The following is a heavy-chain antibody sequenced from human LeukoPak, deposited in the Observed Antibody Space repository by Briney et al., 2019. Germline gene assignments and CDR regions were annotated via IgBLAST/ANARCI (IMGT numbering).Heavy chain of an antibody. Sequence: GGSLRLSCAASGFTFSSYWMSWVRQAPGKGLEWVANIKQDGSEKYYADSVKGRFTISRDNAKNSLYLQMNSLRAEDTAVYYCARGSGYDYYYYYMDVWGKGTTVTISS. CDR3: ARGSGYDYYYYYMDV. V-gene: IGHV3-7*01. J-gene: IGHJ6*03. D-gene: IGHD3-22*01. CDR2: IKQDGSEK. CDR1: GFTFSSYW.